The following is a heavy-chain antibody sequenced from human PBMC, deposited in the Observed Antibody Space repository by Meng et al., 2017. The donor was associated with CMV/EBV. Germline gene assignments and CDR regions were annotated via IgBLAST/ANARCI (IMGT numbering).Heavy chain of an antibody. CDR2: IKGDGTVI. D-gene: IGHD3-3*01. CDR1: GSDVSNYW. V-gene: IGHV3-74*01. Sequence: ESLKISCEASGSDVSNYWMHWVRQAPGKGLVWVSRIKGDGTVIDYGDSVKGRFTISRDNSKNTLYLQMNSLRAEDTAVYYCAKGEGDYDFWSGYSGGILDYWGQGTLVTVSS. CDR3: AKGEGDYDFWSGYSGGILDY. J-gene: IGHJ4*02.